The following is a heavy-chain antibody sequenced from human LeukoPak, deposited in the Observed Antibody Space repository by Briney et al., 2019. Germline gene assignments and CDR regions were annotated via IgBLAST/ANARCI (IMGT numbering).Heavy chain of an antibody. CDR1: GFTFSSYS. V-gene: IGHV3-21*01. CDR3: ARVYCSSTSCYRTPVGYFQH. D-gene: IGHD2-2*01. Sequence: GGSLRLSCAASGFTFSSYSMNWVRQAPGKGLEWVSSISSSSSYIYYADSVKGRFTISRDNAKNSLYLQMNSLRAEDTAVYYCARVYCSSTSCYRTPVGYFQHWGQGTLVTVSS. J-gene: IGHJ1*01. CDR2: ISSSSSYI.